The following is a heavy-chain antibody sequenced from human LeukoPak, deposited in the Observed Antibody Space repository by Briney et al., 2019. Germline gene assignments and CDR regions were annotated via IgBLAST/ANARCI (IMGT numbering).Heavy chain of an antibody. J-gene: IGHJ4*02. CDR1: GFTFSSYA. CDR3: ARGPSHGNFDY. Sequence: GGSLRLSCAASGFTFSSYAIHWVRQAPGKGLEWVTFISSDGSNKYYADSVKGRFTISRDNSKNTLYLQMNSLRAEDTAVYYCARGPSHGNFDYWGQGTLVTVSS. V-gene: IGHV3-30-3*01. D-gene: IGHD4-17*01. CDR2: ISSDGSNK.